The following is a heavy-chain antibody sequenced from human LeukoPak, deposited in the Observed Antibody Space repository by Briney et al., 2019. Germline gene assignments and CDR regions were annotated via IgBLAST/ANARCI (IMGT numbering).Heavy chain of an antibody. D-gene: IGHD3-10*01. CDR3: VKGFVHPTYYFDY. Sequence: GGSLRLSCAASGFTFSSYAMMWVRQAPGKRLEWVSSITGSGDGTYYADSVRGRFTISRDNSENTLYLQLNSLRAEDTAVYFCVKGFVHPTYYFDYWGQGTLVTVSS. V-gene: IGHV3-23*01. CDR2: ITGSGDGT. J-gene: IGHJ4*02. CDR1: GFTFSSYA.